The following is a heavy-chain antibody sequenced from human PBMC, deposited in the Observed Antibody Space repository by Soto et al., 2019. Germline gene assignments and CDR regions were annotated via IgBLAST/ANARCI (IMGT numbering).Heavy chain of an antibody. CDR2: IIPIFGTA. Sequence: QVQLVQSGAEVKKPGSSVTVSCKASGGTFSSYTISWVRQAPGQGLEWMGGIIPIFGTANYAQKFQGRVTITADEYTSTGYMEWSSLTSEDTAVYYCARGNHIWLQLWYFDLWGRGTLVTVSS. V-gene: IGHV1-69*12. D-gene: IGHD5-12*01. CDR1: GGTFSSYT. J-gene: IGHJ2*01. CDR3: ARGNHIWLQLWYFDL.